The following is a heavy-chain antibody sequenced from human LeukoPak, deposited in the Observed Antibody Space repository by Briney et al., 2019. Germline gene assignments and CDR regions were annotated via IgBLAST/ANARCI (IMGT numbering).Heavy chain of an antibody. V-gene: IGHV1-8*01. D-gene: IGHD3-10*01. CDR1: GYTFTSYD. CDR3: ARGKYYYGSGSYPYDY. Sequence: GASVKVSCKASGYTFTSYDINWVRQATGQGLEWMGWMNPNSGNTGYAQKFQGRVTMTRNTSISTAYMELSSLRSEDTAVYYCARGKYYYGSGSYPYDYWGQGTLVTVSS. CDR2: MNPNSGNT. J-gene: IGHJ4*02.